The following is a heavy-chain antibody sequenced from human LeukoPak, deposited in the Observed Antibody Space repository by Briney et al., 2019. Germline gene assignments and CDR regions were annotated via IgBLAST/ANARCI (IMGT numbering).Heavy chain of an antibody. J-gene: IGHJ4*02. CDR2: INTNSGGT. CDR1: GYTFTDYY. CDR3: ARASYYYDSSGYPGYYFDY. D-gene: IGHD3-22*01. V-gene: IGHV1-2*02. Sequence: ASVKVSCKASGYTFTDYYMHWVRQAPGQGLDWMGWINTNSGGTNYAQKFQGRVTMTRDTSISTAYMELSRLRSDDTAVYYCARASYYYDSSGYPGYYFDYWGQGTLVTVSS.